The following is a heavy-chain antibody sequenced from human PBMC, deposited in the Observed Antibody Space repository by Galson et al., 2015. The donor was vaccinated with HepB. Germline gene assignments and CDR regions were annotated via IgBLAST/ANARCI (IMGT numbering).Heavy chain of an antibody. CDR2: ISAYNGNT. J-gene: IGHJ3*02. D-gene: IGHD3-10*01. Sequence: VSCKASGYTFTSYGISWVRQAPGQGLEWMGWISAYNGNTNYAQKLQGRVTMTTDTSTSTAYMELRSLRSDDTAVYYCARDSGIFPAKDAFDIWGQGTMVTVSS. V-gene: IGHV1-18*04. CDR1: GYTFTSYG. CDR3: ARDSGIFPAKDAFDI.